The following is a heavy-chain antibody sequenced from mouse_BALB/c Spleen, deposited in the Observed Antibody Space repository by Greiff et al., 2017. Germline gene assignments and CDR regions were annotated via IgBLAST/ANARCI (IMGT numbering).Heavy chain of an antibody. J-gene: IGHJ4*01. V-gene: IGHV3-6*02. CDR2: IRYDGSN. CDR1: GYSITSGYF. CDR3: ASYYSGNYDYAMDY. D-gene: IGHD2-1*01. Sequence: EVKLQESGPGLVKPSQSLSLTCSVSGYSITSGYFCYVIRQLTGNKLEWMGYIRYDGSNNDNPSLKNLITITRDTSKNQLFLKLNSVTTGDTATYTLASYYSGNYDYAMDYWGQGTSVTVSS.